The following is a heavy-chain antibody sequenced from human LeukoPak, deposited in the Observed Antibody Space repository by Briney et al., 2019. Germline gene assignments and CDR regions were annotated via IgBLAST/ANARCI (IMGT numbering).Heavy chain of an antibody. D-gene: IGHD3-10*01. J-gene: IGHJ4*02. CDR2: SVRSDATT. CDR3: AKDLVLFLHGSGSYVGLSGDY. V-gene: IGHV3-23*01. Sequence: GGSLRLSCAASGFTFSTYVMSWVRQAPGKGLEWVSSSVRSDATTYHADSVRGRFTISRDDSKNTLYLQMNSLRAEDAAVYYCAKDLVLFLHGSGSYVGLSGDYWGQGTLVTVSS. CDR1: GFTFSTYV.